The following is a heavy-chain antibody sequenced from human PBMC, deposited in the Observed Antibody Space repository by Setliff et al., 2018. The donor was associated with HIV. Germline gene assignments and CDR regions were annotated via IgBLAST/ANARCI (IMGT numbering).Heavy chain of an antibody. Sequence: PGGSLRLSCVASGFTFSNAWMSWVRQAPGKGLDWVGRIKAKTDGGAAEYAAPVKGRFTISRDDSKNTLYLQMDSLRTEDTAIYYCTTDLPYYYDSSGHRFDAFDIWGRGTMVTVSS. V-gene: IGHV3-15*01. CDR2: IKAKTDGGAA. J-gene: IGHJ3*02. CDR3: TTDLPYYYDSSGHRFDAFDI. CDR1: GFTFSNAW. D-gene: IGHD3-22*01.